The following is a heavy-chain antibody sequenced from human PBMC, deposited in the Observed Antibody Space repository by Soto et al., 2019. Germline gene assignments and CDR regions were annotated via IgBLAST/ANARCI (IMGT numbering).Heavy chain of an antibody. CDR3: ARDSWSGYSLALDY. V-gene: IGHV1-46*01. CDR2: INPSGGST. D-gene: IGHD3-3*01. Sequence: ASGKVSCKASGYTFTRYDMHWVRHAPGQGLEWMGIINPSGGSTSYAQKFQGRVTMTRDTSTSTVYMELSSLRSEDTAVYYCARDSWSGYSLALDYWGQGTLVTVSS. CDR1: GYTFTRYD. J-gene: IGHJ4*02.